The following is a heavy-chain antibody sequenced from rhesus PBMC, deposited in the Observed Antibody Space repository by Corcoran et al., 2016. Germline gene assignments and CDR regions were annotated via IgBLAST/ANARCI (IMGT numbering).Heavy chain of an antibody. D-gene: IGHD6-31*01. CDR1: GGSFSSYW. J-gene: IGHJ4*01. V-gene: IGHV4-80*01. CDR2: YNGNSGST. Sequence: QVQLQESGPGLVKPSETLSLTCAVSGGSFSSYWWSWIRQPPGKGLEWIGEYNGNSGSTNYNPSLKSRVTISKDASKNQFSLKLSSVTAADTAVYYCARYSSGWFYDCWGQGVLVTVSS. CDR3: ARYSSGWFYDC.